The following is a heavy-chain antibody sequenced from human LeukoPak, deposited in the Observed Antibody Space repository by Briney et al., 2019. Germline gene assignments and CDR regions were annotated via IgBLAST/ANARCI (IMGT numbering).Heavy chain of an antibody. CDR3: ARVLVVGEGHHYFDY. D-gene: IGHD2-8*02. V-gene: IGHV3-23*01. Sequence: VRQAPGKGLEWVSAISGSGGSTYYADSVKGRFTISRDNAKNTLYLQMKSLRGEDTAVYYCARVLVVGEGHHYFDYWGQGTLVTVSS. J-gene: IGHJ4*02. CDR2: ISGSGGST.